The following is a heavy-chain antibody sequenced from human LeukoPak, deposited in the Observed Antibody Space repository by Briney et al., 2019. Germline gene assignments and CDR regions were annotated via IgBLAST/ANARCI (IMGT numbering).Heavy chain of an antibody. V-gene: IGHV4-39*07. CDR3: ARAYVWGSYRPFDY. CDR1: GGSISSSSYY. CDR2: INHSGST. D-gene: IGHD3-16*02. Sequence: SETLSLTCTVSGGSISSSSYYWSWIRQPPGKGLEWIGEINHSGSTNYNPSLKSRVTISVDTSKNQFSLKLSSVTAADTAVYYCARAYVWGSYRPFDYWGQGTLVTVSS. J-gene: IGHJ4*02.